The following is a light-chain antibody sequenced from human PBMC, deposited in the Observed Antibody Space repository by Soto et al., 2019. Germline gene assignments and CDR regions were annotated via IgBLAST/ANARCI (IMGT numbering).Light chain of an antibody. CDR1: QSVSSY. Sequence: EIVLTQSPATLSLSLGERATLSCRASQSVSSYLAWYQQKPGQAPSLLIYDASNRATGIPAWFSGSGSGTDFTLTISSLEPEDFAVYYCQQRSNCWTFGQGTKVEIK. CDR2: DAS. CDR3: QQRSNCWT. J-gene: IGKJ1*01. V-gene: IGKV3-11*01.